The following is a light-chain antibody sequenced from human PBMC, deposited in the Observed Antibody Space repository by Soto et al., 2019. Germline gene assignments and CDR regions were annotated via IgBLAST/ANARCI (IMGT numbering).Light chain of an antibody. CDR1: QSISSW. V-gene: IGKV1-5*03. J-gene: IGKJ1*01. CDR2: KAY. CDR3: LQYNSHSWT. Sequence: DIKMTQSPSTLSASVGDRVTITCRASQSISSWLAWYQHKPGKAPKLLIYKAYSLESGVPSRFSSSGSGTEFTLTISTLHREDFASYYCLQYNSHSWTFGQGTKVEIK.